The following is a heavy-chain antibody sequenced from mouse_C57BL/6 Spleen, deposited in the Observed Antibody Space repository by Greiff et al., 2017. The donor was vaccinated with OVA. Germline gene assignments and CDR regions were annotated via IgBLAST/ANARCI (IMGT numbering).Heavy chain of an antibody. CDR3: ASRTAQALYYAMDY. D-gene: IGHD3-2*02. Sequence: VQLQQPGAELVRPGSSVKLSCKASGYTFTSYWMDWVKQRPGQGLEWIGNIYPSDSETHYNQKFKDKATLTVDKSSSTAYMQLSSLTSEDSAVYYGASRTAQALYYAMDYWGQGTSVTVSS. J-gene: IGHJ4*01. V-gene: IGHV1-61*01. CDR1: GYTFTSYW. CDR2: IYPSDSET.